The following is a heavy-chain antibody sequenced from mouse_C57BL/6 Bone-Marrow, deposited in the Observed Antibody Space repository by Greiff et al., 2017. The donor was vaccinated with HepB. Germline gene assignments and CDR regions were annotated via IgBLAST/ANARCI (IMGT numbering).Heavy chain of an antibody. J-gene: IGHJ3*01. CDR2: ISCSSSNI. Sequence: EVQLVESGGGLVKPGGSLKLSCAASGFTFSDYGMRWVRQAPGKVLEWVAYISCSSSNIYYVDNVKVGFTLYRDNAKNNLFMHMSSLRSEDTAMYYCARGEPFAYWGQGTLLTVSA. CDR3: ARGEPFAY. V-gene: IGHV5-17*01. CDR1: GFTFSDYG.